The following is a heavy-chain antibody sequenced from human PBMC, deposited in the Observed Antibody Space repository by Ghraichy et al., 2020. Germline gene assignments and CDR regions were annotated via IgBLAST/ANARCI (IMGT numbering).Heavy chain of an antibody. Sequence: LSLTCAASEFIFRTYNMNWVRQAPGRGLEWVSYISSSSSTIHYADSVKGRFTISRDNAKNSLYLQMNSLRAEDTAVYYCARGYGSGRNWFDPWGQGTLVTVSS. J-gene: IGHJ5*02. CDR2: ISSSSSTI. V-gene: IGHV3-48*01. CDR3: ARGYGSGRNWFDP. D-gene: IGHD3-10*01. CDR1: EFIFRTYN.